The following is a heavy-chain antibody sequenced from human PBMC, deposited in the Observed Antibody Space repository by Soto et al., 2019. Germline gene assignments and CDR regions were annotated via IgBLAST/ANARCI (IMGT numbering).Heavy chain of an antibody. Sequence: ASVKVSCKASGYTFTSYGISWVRQAPGQGLEWMGWISAYNGNTNYAQKLQGRVTMTTDTSTSTAYMELRSLRSDDTAVYYCARDLYYYDSSGYWWYFDLWGRGTLVTVSS. CDR2: ISAYNGNT. J-gene: IGHJ2*01. CDR1: GYTFTSYG. CDR3: ARDLYYYDSSGYWWYFDL. D-gene: IGHD3-22*01. V-gene: IGHV1-18*01.